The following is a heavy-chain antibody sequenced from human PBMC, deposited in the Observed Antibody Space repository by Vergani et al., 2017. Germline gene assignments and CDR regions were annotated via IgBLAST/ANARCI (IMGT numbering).Heavy chain of an antibody. CDR3: ARAAFSYYGDLYYYGMDV. V-gene: IGHV3-13*04. J-gene: IGHJ6*02. D-gene: IGHD4-17*01. CDR2: IGTAGDT. CDR1: GFTFSSYD. Sequence: EVQLVESGGGLVQPGGSLRLSCAASGFTFSSYDMHWVSQATGKGLEWVSAIGTAGDTYYPGSVKGRFTISRENAKNSLYLQMNSLRAGDTAVYYCARAAFSYYGDLYYYGMDVWGQGTTVTVSS.